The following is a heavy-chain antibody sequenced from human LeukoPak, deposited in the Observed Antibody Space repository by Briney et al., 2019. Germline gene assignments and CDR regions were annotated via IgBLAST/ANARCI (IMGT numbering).Heavy chain of an antibody. CDR3: ARGDGPGSYPFDY. V-gene: IGHV4-59*12. CDR2: IYYSGST. D-gene: IGHD3-10*01. J-gene: IGHJ4*02. CDR1: GGSISSYY. Sequence: SETLSLTCTVSGGSISSYYWSWIRQPPGKGLEWIGYIYYSGSTKYNPSLKSRVTISVDTSKNQFSLKLNSVTAADTAVYYCARGDGPGSYPFDYWGQGTLVTVSS.